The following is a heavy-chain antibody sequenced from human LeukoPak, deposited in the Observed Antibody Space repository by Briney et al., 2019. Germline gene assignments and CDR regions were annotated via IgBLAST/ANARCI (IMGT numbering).Heavy chain of an antibody. Sequence: PGGSLRLSCAASGFSFSSDGMTWVRQAPGKGLEWVSAISGSGGSTYYADSVKGRFTISRGNSKNTLYLQMNSLRADDTAVYYCAKRLVAVGPYFDDWGQGTLVTVSS. CDR3: AKRLVAVGPYFDD. D-gene: IGHD6-6*01. CDR1: GFSFSSDG. V-gene: IGHV3-23*01. CDR2: ISGSGGST. J-gene: IGHJ4*02.